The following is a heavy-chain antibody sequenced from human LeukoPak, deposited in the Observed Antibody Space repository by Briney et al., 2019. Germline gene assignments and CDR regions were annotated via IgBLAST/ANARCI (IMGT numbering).Heavy chain of an antibody. J-gene: IGHJ4*02. CDR1: GFTFSSYA. D-gene: IGHD5-12*01. V-gene: IGHV3-23*01. CDR2: ISGSGGST. CDR3: AKVYSGYDAVDY. Sequence: GGSLRLSCAASGFTFSSYAMSWVRQAPGKGLEWVSAISGSGGSTYYADSVKGRFTISGDNSKNTLYLQMNSLRAEDTAVYYCAKVYSGYDAVDYWGQGTLVTVSS.